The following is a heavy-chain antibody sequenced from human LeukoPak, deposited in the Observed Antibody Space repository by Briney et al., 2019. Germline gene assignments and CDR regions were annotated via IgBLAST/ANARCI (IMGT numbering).Heavy chain of an antibody. D-gene: IGHD6-13*01. CDR2: INHSGST. CDR3: ARVRYSSSWYVRYYFDY. Sequence: SETLSLTCAVYGGSFSGYYWSWIRQPPGKGLEWIGEINHSGSTNYNPSLKSRVTISVDTSKNQFSLKLSSVTAADTAVYYCARVRYSSSWYVRYYFDYWGQGTLVTVSS. J-gene: IGHJ4*02. V-gene: IGHV4-34*01. CDR1: GGSFSGYY.